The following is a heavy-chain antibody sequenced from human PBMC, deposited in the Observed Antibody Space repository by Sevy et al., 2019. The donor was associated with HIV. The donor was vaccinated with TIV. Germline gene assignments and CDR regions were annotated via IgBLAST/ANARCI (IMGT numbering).Heavy chain of an antibody. CDR2: ISSSSSTI. V-gene: IGHV3-48*01. CDR1: GFTFSSYS. CDR3: ARGTAMVDLDY. Sequence: GGSLRLSCAASGFTFSSYSMNWVRQVPGKGLEWVSYISSSSSTIYYADSVKGRFTISRDNAKNSLYLQMNSLRAEDTAVYYCARGTAMVDLDYWGQGTLVTVSS. D-gene: IGHD5-18*01. J-gene: IGHJ4*02.